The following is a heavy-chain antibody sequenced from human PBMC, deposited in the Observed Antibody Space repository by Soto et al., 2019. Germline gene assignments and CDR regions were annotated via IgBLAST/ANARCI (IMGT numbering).Heavy chain of an antibody. D-gene: IGHD1-20*01. CDR3: AREEYNWKAPFDP. J-gene: IGHJ5*02. Sequence: NPSETLSLTCSVSGYSISSGYYWGWIRQPPGKGLEWIGCVYHSGSTFYNPSLKSRVTISVDTSKNQFSLELTSVTAADTAVYYCAREEYNWKAPFDPWGQGTLVTVSS. V-gene: IGHV4-38-2*02. CDR2: VYHSGST. CDR1: GYSISSGYY.